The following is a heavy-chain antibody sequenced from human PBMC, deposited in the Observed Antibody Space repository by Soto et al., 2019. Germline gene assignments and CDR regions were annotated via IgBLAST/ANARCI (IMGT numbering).Heavy chain of an antibody. J-gene: IGHJ4*02. CDR1: GGSVTSDEDY. CDR3: ATESGSTYGYFDH. CDR2: ISNSGST. V-gene: IGHV4-30-4*01. Sequence: SETLSLSCTVSGGSVTSDEDYWTWIRQSPGKGLEWIGYISNSGSTGYNPSLKTRLSMSVDRSKNQFTLRLTSVTAADTAVYFCATESGSTYGYFDHWGQGTQVTVS. D-gene: IGHD5-18*01.